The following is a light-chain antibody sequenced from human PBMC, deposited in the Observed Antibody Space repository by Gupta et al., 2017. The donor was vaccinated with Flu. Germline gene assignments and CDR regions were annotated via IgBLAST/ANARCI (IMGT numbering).Light chain of an antibody. Sequence: QSALTQPRSVSGSPGQSVAISCTGTSSDVGAYDYVSWYQQHPGHAPKLIIYDVNKRPSGVPDRFTGSKSGNTASLTISGRQPEDEADYHCNSYGAWKVFGGGTRLTVL. V-gene: IGLV2-11*01. CDR3: NSYGAWKV. CDR2: DVN. J-gene: IGLJ2*01. CDR1: SSDVGAYDY.